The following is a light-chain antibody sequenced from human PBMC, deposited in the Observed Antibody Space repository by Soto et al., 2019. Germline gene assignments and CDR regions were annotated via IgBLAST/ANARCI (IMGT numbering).Light chain of an antibody. CDR1: LFIANH. CDR3: QQYYRWPVT. CDR2: AAS. J-gene: IGKJ4*01. V-gene: IGKV3-15*01. Sequence: IVVTQPPATLSVSPGERVSFSCRASLFIANHLAWYQQRPGQSPRLLIHAASTGAPGVPARFSGSGSGAEFTLTIDSLQSDDSAIYYCQQYYRWPVTFGGGTKVDIK.